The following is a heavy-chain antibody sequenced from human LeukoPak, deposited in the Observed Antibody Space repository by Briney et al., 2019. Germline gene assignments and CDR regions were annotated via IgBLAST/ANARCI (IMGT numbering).Heavy chain of an antibody. V-gene: IGHV1-69*13. Sequence: ASVKVSCKASGGTFNSYAISWVRQAPGQGLEWMGGIIPIFGTANYAQKFQGRVTITADESTSTAYMELSSLRSEDTAVYYCARNLFGDAYYYGMDVWGQGTTVTVSS. J-gene: IGHJ6*02. CDR1: GGTFNSYA. CDR2: IIPIFGTA. CDR3: ARNLFGDAYYYGMDV. D-gene: IGHD4-17*01.